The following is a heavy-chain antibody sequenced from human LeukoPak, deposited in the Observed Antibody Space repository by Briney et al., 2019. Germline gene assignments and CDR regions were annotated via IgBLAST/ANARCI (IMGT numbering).Heavy chain of an antibody. V-gene: IGHV4-39*07. J-gene: IGHJ4*02. D-gene: IGHD4-17*01. Sequence: SETLSLTCTVSGGSISSSSYYWGWIRQPPGKGLEWIGSIYYSGSTYYNPSLKSRVTISVDTSKNQFSLKLSSVTAADTAVYYCAREAYGDYGDYFDYWGQGTLVTVSS. CDR2: IYYSGST. CDR3: AREAYGDYGDYFDY. CDR1: GGSISSSSYY.